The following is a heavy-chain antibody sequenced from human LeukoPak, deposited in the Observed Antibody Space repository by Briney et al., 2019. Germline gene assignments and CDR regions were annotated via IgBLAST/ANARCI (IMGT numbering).Heavy chain of an antibody. CDR3: ARALGKLQPYYYYYGLDV. J-gene: IGHJ6*02. D-gene: IGHD5-24*01. CDR1: GFSFSNYW. Sequence: GGSLRLSCAASGFSFSNYWMSWVRQAPGKGLEWVASIKQDGSEKYYVDSVKGRFTASRDNGKNSLYLQMNYLRVEDTAVYYCARALGKLQPYYYYYGLDVWGQGTTVTVSS. V-gene: IGHV3-7*01. CDR2: IKQDGSEK.